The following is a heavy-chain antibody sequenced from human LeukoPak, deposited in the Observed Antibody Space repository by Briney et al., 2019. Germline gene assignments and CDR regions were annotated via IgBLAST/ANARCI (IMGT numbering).Heavy chain of an antibody. CDR2: IYYSGST. Sequence: SETLSLTCTVSDGSISSYYWSWIRQPPGKGLEWIGYIYYSGSTNYNPSLKSRVTISVDTSKNQFSLKLSSVTAADTAVYYCARWYGGNKGAFDIWGQGTMVTVSS. D-gene: IGHD4-23*01. CDR3: ARWYGGNKGAFDI. CDR1: DGSISSYY. V-gene: IGHV4-59*01. J-gene: IGHJ3*02.